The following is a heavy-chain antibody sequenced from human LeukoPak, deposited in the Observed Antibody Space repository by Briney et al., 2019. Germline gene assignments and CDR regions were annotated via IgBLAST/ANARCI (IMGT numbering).Heavy chain of an antibody. CDR3: ARDGYDSSGYLLNYYYYYYMDV. CDR1: GFTFSSYS. D-gene: IGHD3-22*01. Sequence: GGSLRLSCAASGFTFSSYSMNWVRQAPGKGLEWVSYISSCSSTIYYADSVKGRFTISRDNAKNSLYLQMNSLRAEDTAVYYCARDGYDSSGYLLNYYYYYYMDVWGKGTTVTVSS. CDR2: ISSCSSTI. V-gene: IGHV3-48*01. J-gene: IGHJ6*03.